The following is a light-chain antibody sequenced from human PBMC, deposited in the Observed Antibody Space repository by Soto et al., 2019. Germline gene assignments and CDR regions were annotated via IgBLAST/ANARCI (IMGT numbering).Light chain of an antibody. CDR3: ISYADRQSYL. CDR2: AVS. V-gene: IGLV2-14*03. CDR1: SSDIGSYDH. J-gene: IGLJ1*01. Sequence: SVLTRPASVSGSPGQSITISCSGTSSDIGSYDHVAWYQQFPGKSPKLIIYAVSDRPSGVSDRFSGSKSGISASLTISGLQTEDEADYFCISYADRQSYLFGTGTKVTV.